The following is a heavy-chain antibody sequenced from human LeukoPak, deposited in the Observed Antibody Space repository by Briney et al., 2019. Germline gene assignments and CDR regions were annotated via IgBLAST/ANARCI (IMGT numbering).Heavy chain of an antibody. V-gene: IGHV3-23*01. CDR2: INGSGGST. D-gene: IGHD1-26*01. J-gene: IGHJ5*02. CDR3: AKKYSTGLDP. CDR1: GFTFSSYA. Sequence: GGSLRLSCAASGFTFSSYAMSWVRQAPGKGLEWVSDINGSGGSTYYADSVKGRFTISRDNSKHTLYLQMNSLRAEDTAVYYCAKKYSTGLDPWGQGTLVTVSS.